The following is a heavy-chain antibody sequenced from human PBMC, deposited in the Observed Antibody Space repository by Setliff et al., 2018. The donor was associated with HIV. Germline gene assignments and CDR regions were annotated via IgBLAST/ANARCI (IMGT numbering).Heavy chain of an antibody. CDR1: GYTFTSYF. J-gene: IGHJ4*02. D-gene: IGHD3-9*01. CDR3: AGSILTGYYTFGADY. CDR2: INPRAGST. V-gene: IGHV1-46*01. Sequence: ASVKVSCKTSGYTFTSYFIHWVRQAPGQGLEWMGTINPRAGSTSYAQKFQGRVTMTRDTSTTTVHMELSSLRSEDTALYYCAGSILTGYYTFGADYWGQGTLVTVSS.